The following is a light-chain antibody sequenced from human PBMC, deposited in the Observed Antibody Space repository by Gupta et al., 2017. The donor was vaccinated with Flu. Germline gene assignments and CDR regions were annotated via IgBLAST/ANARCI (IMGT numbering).Light chain of an antibody. CDR1: SSNSGKTY. CDR2: ENN. CDR3: GTWDGSLSTDV. J-gene: IGLJ1*01. Sequence: VTISCSGSSSNSGKTYVSWYQQLPGTAPKLLIYENNKRPSGIPDRFSGSKSGTSAALGITGLQTGDEADYYCGTWDGSLSTDVFGTGTKVTVL. V-gene: IGLV1-51*02.